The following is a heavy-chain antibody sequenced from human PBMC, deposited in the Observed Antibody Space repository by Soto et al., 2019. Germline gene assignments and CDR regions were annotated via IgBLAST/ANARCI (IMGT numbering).Heavy chain of an antibody. Sequence: QLQLQESGPGLVKPSETLSLTCTVSGGSISSSSYYWGWIRQPPGEGLERIGSIYYSGSTYYNPSLKIRVPISVDRSKNQFSLNLSSVTAADTAVYYCASLEYSSSPTNPHDYYYYMDVWGKGTTVTVSS. V-gene: IGHV4-39*01. CDR1: GGSISSSSYY. D-gene: IGHD6-6*01. J-gene: IGHJ6*03. CDR2: IYYSGST. CDR3: ASLEYSSSPTNPHDYYYYMDV.